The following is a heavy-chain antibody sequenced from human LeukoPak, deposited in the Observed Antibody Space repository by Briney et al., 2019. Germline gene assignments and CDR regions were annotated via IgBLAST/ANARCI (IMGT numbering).Heavy chain of an antibody. J-gene: IGHJ4*02. CDR3: ARHSYYGPGIYSPFDY. CDR2: IDYSGST. V-gene: IGHV4-39*01. Sequence: SETLSLTCTVSGGSISSNSYSWGRIRQPPGKGLEWIGTIDYSGSTYYNPSLKSRVTISVDTSENQFSLRLTSVTAADTAVYYCARHSYYGPGIYSPFDYWGQGILVTVSS. CDR1: GGSISSNSYS. D-gene: IGHD3-10*01.